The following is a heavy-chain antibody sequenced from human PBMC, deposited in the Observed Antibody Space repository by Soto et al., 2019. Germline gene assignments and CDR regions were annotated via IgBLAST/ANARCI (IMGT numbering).Heavy chain of an antibody. J-gene: IGHJ5*02. V-gene: IGHV4-39*01. Sequence: SETLSLTCTVSGGSISSSSYYWGWIRQPPGKGLEWIGSIYYSGSTYYNPSLKSRVTISVDTSKNQFSLKLSSVTAADTAVYYCARQLVVPTIFGVVITLPEGGWFDPWGQGTLVTVSS. D-gene: IGHD3-3*01. CDR3: ARQLVVPTIFGVVITLPEGGWFDP. CDR2: IYYSGST. CDR1: GGSISSSSYY.